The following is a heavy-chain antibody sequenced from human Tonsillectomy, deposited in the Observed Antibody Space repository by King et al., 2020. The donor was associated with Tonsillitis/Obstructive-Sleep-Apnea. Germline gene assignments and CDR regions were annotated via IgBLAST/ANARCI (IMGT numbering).Heavy chain of an antibody. D-gene: IGHD2-15*01. J-gene: IGHJ4*02. Sequence: VQLQQWGAGLLKPSETLSLTCAVYGESFSGYYWTWIRQPPGKGLEWIGEVNHGGSTNYNPSLKSRVTISVDTSKNQFSLKLSSVTAAATAVYYCARGNIVVMVAATATLFDYWGQGTLVAVSS. CDR3: ARGNIVVMVAATATLFDY. CDR1: GESFSGYY. V-gene: IGHV4-34*01. CDR2: VNHGGST.